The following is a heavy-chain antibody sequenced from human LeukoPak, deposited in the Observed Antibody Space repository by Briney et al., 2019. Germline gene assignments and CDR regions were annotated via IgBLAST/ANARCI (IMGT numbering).Heavy chain of an antibody. CDR1: GFAFSSYG. D-gene: IGHD6-19*01. V-gene: IGHV3-30*02. J-gene: IGHJ4*02. CDR2: IRYDGNNK. CDR3: VKDPVASAVAGTNYFDY. Sequence: PGGSLRLSCAASGFAFSSYGIHWVRQAPGKGLEWVAFIRYDGNNKYYADSVKGRLTISRDNSKNTLYLHMNSLRAEDTAVYYCVKDPVASAVAGTNYFDYWGQGTLVTVSS.